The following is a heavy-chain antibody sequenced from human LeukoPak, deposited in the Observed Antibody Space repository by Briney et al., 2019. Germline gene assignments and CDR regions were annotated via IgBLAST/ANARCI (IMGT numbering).Heavy chain of an antibody. V-gene: IGHV3-74*01. CDR3: SRDFDRYYFDY. CDR1: GFTFSSYG. D-gene: IGHD3-16*02. J-gene: IGHJ4*02. CDR2: INTAESST. Sequence: GALRLSCAASGFTFSSYGMHWVRQAPGKGLMWVSRINTAESSTTYADSVKGRFTISRDNAKNTLYLQMNSLKAEDTAVYYCSRDFDRYYFDYWGQGTLVTVSS.